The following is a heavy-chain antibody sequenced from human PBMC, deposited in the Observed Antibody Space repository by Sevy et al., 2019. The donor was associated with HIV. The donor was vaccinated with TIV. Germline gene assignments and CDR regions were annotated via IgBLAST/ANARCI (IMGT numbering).Heavy chain of an antibody. CDR2: IIPIFGTA. CDR1: GGTFSSYA. V-gene: IGHV1-69*13. J-gene: IGHJ6*02. CDR3: ARVVPAALPYYYYYGMDV. D-gene: IGHD2-2*01. Sequence: ASVKVSCKASGGTFSSYAISWVRQAPGQGLEWMGGIIPIFGTANYAQKFQGRVTITADESTSTACMELSSLRSEDTAVYYCARVVPAALPYYYYYGMDVWGQGTTVTVSS.